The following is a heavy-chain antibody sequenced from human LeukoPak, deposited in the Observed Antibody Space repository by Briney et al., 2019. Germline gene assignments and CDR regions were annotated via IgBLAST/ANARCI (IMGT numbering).Heavy chain of an antibody. V-gene: IGHV4-34*01. D-gene: IGHD3-3*01. CDR2: INHSGST. CDR3: ARFYYDFWSGYYFDY. Sequence: PSETLSLTCAVYGGSFSVYYWSWIRQPPGKGLEWIGEINHSGSTNYNPSLKSRVTISVDTSKNQFSLKLSSVTAADTAVYYCARFYYDFWSGYYFDYWGQGTLVTVSS. CDR1: GGSFSVYY. J-gene: IGHJ4*02.